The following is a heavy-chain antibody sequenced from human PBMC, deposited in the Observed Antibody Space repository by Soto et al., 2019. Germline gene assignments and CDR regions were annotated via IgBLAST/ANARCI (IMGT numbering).Heavy chain of an antibody. CDR1: GFTFSSCA. J-gene: IGHJ6*02. V-gene: IGHV3-23*01. CDR3: AKDRGRGGYYYYGMDV. D-gene: IGHD3-16*01. Sequence: GGPLRLSCAASGFTFSSCAMTWVRQAPGKGLEWVSAISGSGGSTYYAESVKGRFTISRDNSKNTLYRQMNSLRAEDTAVYYCAKDRGRGGYYYYGMDVWGQGTTVTVSS. CDR2: ISGSGGST.